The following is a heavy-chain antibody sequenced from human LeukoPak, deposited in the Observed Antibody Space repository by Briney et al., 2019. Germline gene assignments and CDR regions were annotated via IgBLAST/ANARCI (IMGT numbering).Heavy chain of an antibody. V-gene: IGHV4-39*01. CDR2: IYYSGST. CDR1: GGSISSSSYY. CDR3: ASEKTSGLLTETNSY. Sequence: SETLSLTCTVSGGSISSSSYYWGWIRQPPGKGLEWIGSIYYSGSTYYNPSLKSRVTISVDTSKNQFSLKLSSVTAADTAVYYCASEKTSGLLTETNSYWGQGTLVTVSS. D-gene: IGHD1-14*01. J-gene: IGHJ4*02.